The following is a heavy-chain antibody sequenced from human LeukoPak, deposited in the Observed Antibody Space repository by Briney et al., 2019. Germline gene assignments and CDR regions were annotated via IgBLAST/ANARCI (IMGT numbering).Heavy chain of an antibody. Sequence: ASVKVSCKASGYTFTSYAMHWVRQAPGQRLEWMGWINAGNGNTKYSQKFQGRVTITRDTSASTAYMELSSLRSEDAAVYYCARWGPAAYFDYWGQGTLVTVSS. CDR1: GYTFTSYA. V-gene: IGHV1-3*01. D-gene: IGHD2-2*01. CDR2: INAGNGNT. J-gene: IGHJ4*02. CDR3: ARWGPAAYFDY.